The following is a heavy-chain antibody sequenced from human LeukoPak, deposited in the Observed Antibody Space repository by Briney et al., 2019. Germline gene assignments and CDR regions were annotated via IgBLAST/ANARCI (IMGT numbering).Heavy chain of an antibody. D-gene: IGHD3-10*01. CDR3: ARDLYYGSGTAHGDACDI. CDR2: FNPNSGGA. J-gene: IGHJ3*02. CDR1: EYKFTAYY. V-gene: IGHV1-2*02. Sequence: GASVKVSCKASEYKFTAYYMHWVRQAPGQGLGWMGWFNPNSGGANYAQKFQGRVTMTRDTSISTAYMELSRLRSDDTAVYFCARDLYYGSGTAHGDACDIWGQGTMVTVSS.